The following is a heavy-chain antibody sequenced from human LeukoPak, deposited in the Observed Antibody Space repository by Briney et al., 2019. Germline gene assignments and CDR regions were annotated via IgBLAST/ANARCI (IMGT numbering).Heavy chain of an antibody. CDR1: GGSFSGYY. Sequence: PSETLSLTCAVYGGSFSGYYWSWIRQPPGKGLEWIGEINHSGSTNYNPSLKSRVTISVDTSKNQFSLKLSSVTAADTAVYYCARAVSADFWSGYTSHYYYYMDVWGKGTTVTVSS. J-gene: IGHJ6*03. CDR3: ARAVSADFWSGYTSHYYYYMDV. CDR2: INHSGST. V-gene: IGHV4-34*01. D-gene: IGHD3-3*01.